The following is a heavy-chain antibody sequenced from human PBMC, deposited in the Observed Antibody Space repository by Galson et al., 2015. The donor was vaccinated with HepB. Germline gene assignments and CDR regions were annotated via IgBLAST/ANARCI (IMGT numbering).Heavy chain of an antibody. V-gene: IGHV3-30-3*01. CDR2: ISHDGSWQ. J-gene: IGHJ4*02. D-gene: IGHD1-26*01. CDR1: GFTFSTCN. CDR3: ARGRGTGSFLIDF. Sequence: SLRLSCAASGFTFSTCNMNWVRQAPGKGLEWVAVISHDGSWQFPADSVKGRITISRDNSKDTLYLQMNSLTTEDTAVFYCARGRGTGSFLIDFWGQGTLVTVSS.